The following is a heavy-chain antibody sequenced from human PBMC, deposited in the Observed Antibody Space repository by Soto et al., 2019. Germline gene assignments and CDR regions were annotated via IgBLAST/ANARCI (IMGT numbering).Heavy chain of an antibody. CDR3: ATSRYTGTYSGRFLDY. V-gene: IGHV3-30*03. J-gene: IGHJ4*02. CDR1: GFTFSSYG. D-gene: IGHD1-26*01. CDR2: ISYDGSNK. Sequence: GSLRLSCAASGFTFSSYGMHWVRQAAGKGLEWVAVISYDGSNKYYADSVKGRFTISRDNSKNTLYLQMNSLRAEDTAVYYCATSRYTGTYSGRFLDYWGQGSLVTVYS.